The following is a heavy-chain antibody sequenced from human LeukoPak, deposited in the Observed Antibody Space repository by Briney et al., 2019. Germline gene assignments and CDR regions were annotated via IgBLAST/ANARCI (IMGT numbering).Heavy chain of an antibody. Sequence: GGSLRLSCAASGFTFSSYAMSWVRQAPGKGLEWVSAISGSGGSTYYADSVKGRFTISRDNSKNTLYLQMNSLRAEDTAVYYCANYYYDSSGYSHPLGYWGQGTLVTVSS. CDR2: ISGSGGST. CDR3: ANYYYDSSGYSHPLGY. D-gene: IGHD3-22*01. CDR1: GFTFSSYA. V-gene: IGHV3-23*01. J-gene: IGHJ4*02.